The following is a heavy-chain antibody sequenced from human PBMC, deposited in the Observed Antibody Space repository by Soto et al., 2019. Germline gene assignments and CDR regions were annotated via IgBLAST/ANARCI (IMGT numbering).Heavy chain of an antibody. Sequence: QVQLVESGGGVVQPGRSLRLSCAASGFTFSSYAMHWVRQAPGKGLEWVAVISYDGSNKYYADSVKGRFTISRDNSKNTLYLQMNSLRAEDTAVYYCARGYDSSGYSQHWGQGTLVTVSS. V-gene: IGHV3-30-3*01. J-gene: IGHJ4*02. CDR3: ARGYDSSGYSQH. D-gene: IGHD3-22*01. CDR1: GFTFSSYA. CDR2: ISYDGSNK.